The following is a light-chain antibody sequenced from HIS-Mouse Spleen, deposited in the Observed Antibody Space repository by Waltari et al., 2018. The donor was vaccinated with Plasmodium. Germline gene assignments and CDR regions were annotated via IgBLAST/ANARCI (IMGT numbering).Light chain of an antibody. Sequence: QSVLTQPPSASGTPGQRVTISCSGSSSNIGSNTVNWYQQRPGTAPKLLIYSNKHGPSGVPDRCSGSKSGTSDSLAIIGRQSEEEADYYCAAWDDSLNGVFGGGTKLTVL. V-gene: IGLV1-44*01. J-gene: IGLJ3*02. CDR1: SSNIGSNT. CDR3: AAWDDSLNGV. CDR2: SNK.